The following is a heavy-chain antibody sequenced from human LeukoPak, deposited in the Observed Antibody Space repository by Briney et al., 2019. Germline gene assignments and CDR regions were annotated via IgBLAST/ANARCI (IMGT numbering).Heavy chain of an antibody. V-gene: IGHV3-23*01. J-gene: IGHJ5*02. D-gene: IGHD2-15*01. CDR1: GFTFSNNA. CDR3: AKDPDDSGRYVLSPFFHP. CDR2: ITATGGST. Sequence: PGGSLRLSCVGSGFTFSNNAMNWVRQAPGKGLEWVSVITATGGSTSYADSAEGRFTISRDNSKNMVYLEMNSLRVDDTAVYYCAKDPDDSGRYVLSPFFHPWGPGTL.